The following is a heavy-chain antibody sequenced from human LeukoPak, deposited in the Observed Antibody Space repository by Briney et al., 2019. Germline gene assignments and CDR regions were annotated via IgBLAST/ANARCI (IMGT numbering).Heavy chain of an antibody. CDR1: GFAFSSYA. D-gene: IGHD1-14*01. CDR3: AKGGRSSLYVRFDY. V-gene: IGHV3-23*01. Sequence: GGSLRLSCAASGFAFSSYAMSWVRQAPGKGLEWVSTISNSGGTTYYADSVKGRFTISRDDSENTLYLQMNSLRVEDTAIYYCAKGGRSSLYVRFDYWGQGTLVTVSS. CDR2: ISNSGGTT. J-gene: IGHJ4*02.